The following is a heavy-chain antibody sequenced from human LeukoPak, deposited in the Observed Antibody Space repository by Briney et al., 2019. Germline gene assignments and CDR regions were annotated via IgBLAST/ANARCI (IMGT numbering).Heavy chain of an antibody. V-gene: IGHV4-59*10. CDR1: GGSFSGYY. CDR2: IYTSGST. CDR3: ARGRSGYYGSGSHPGD. D-gene: IGHD3-10*01. J-gene: IGHJ4*02. Sequence: SETLSLTCAVYGGSFSGYYWSWIRQPAGKGLEWIGRIYTSGSTNYNPSLKSRVTISVDTSKNQFSLKLSSVTAADTAVYYCARGRSGYYGSGSHPGDWGQGTLVTVSS.